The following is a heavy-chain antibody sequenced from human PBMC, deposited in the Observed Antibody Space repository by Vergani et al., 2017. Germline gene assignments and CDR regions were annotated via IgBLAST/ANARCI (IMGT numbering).Heavy chain of an antibody. CDR2: IGSKAYGQAT. D-gene: IGHD3-10*01. Sequence: EVQLVESGGDLVQPGRSLRLSCTASGFTFGYYAMDWFRQAPGQGLEWVGGIGSKAYGQATIYAASVKGRFTISRDDSKSIAYLQMNNLQTEDTAMYYCVRDQVTMLRGSDALDIWGQGTMVTVSS. J-gene: IGHJ3*02. CDR1: GFTFGYYA. V-gene: IGHV3-49*03. CDR3: VRDQVTMLRGSDALDI.